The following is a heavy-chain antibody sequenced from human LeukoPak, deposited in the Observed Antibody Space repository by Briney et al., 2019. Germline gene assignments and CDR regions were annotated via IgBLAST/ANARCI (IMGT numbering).Heavy chain of an antibody. Sequence: SQTLSLTCAISGDSVSTSSVAWNWIRQSPSRSHEWLGRTYYRSKWNNDYAVSVKSRIIINPDTSKNQFSLQLNSVTPEDTAVYYCARYNWNGGRAFDVWGQGTMVTVSS. V-gene: IGHV6-1*01. CDR2: TYYRSKWNN. J-gene: IGHJ3*01. D-gene: IGHD1-1*01. CDR1: GDSVSTSSVA. CDR3: ARYNWNGGRAFDV.